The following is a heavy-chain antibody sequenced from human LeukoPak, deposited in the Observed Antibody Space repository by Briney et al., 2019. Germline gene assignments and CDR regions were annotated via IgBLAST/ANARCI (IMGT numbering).Heavy chain of an antibody. V-gene: IGHV4-59*01. CDR3: AREPSGSYDGYYFDY. CDR1: GGSISRYY. J-gene: IGHJ4*02. CDR2: IYYSGST. D-gene: IGHD1-26*01. Sequence: SETLSLTCTVSGGSISRYYWSWIRQPPGKGLEWIGYIYYSGSTNYNPSLKSRVTISVDTSKNQFSLKLSSVTAADTAVYYCAREPSGSYDGYYFDYWGQGTLVTVSS.